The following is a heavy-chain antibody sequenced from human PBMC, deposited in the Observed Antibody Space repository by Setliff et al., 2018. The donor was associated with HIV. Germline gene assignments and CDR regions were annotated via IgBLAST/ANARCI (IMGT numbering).Heavy chain of an antibody. CDR1: GYTFTSYY. CDR3: VKDGDYRNGDYDAFDI. CDR2: INPSGGSA. D-gene: IGHD4-17*01. J-gene: IGHJ3*02. V-gene: IGHV1-46*01. Sequence: GASVKVSCKASGYTFTSYYLHWVRQAPGQGLEWMGMINPSGGSASYAQKFQGRFTISRDNSKSTVDLQTTSLTAEDTAVYYCVKDGDYRNGDYDAFDIWGQGTMVTVSS.